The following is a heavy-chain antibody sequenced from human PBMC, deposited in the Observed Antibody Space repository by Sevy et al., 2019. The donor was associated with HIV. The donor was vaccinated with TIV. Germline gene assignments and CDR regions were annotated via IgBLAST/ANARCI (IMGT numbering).Heavy chain of an antibody. V-gene: IGHV3-30*04. Sequence: GGSLRLSCAASEFTFSDYAIHWVRQAPGKGLEWLAVISYHGRNQFYADSVRGRFTISRDDSKNTVYLQMNSLCPDDTAVYYCARKQFVLPFDYWGQGTLVTVSS. CDR2: ISYHGRNQ. CDR1: EFTFSDYA. J-gene: IGHJ4*02. D-gene: IGHD6-6*01. CDR3: ARKQFVLPFDY.